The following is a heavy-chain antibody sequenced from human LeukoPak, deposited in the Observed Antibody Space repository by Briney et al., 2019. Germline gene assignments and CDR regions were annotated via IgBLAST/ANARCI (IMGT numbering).Heavy chain of an antibody. D-gene: IGHD3-22*01. V-gene: IGHV4-59*01. CDR1: GGSISSYY. CDR2: IYYSGNT. CDR3: ARDYYDSSGIFDI. J-gene: IGHJ3*02. Sequence: SETLSLTCTFSGGSISSYYWIWIRQPPGKGLEWIGFIYYSGNTNYNPSLKSRVTISVDTSKNQFSLKLRSVTAADTAVYYCARDYYDSSGIFDIWGQGTMVTVSS.